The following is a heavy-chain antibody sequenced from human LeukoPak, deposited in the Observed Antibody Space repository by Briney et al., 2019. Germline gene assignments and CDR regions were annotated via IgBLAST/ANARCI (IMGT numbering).Heavy chain of an antibody. J-gene: IGHJ4*02. D-gene: IGHD2-15*01. Sequence: GGSLRLSCTASGFTFSTCGMTWVRQAPGKGLEWVSSISGNDDGTYYADSVKGRFTISRDNSKNTLYLQMNSLRAEDTAVYYCAKQLGYCSDGSCYFPYWGQGTLVTVSS. V-gene: IGHV3-23*01. CDR3: AKQLGYCSDGSCYFPY. CDR2: ISGNDDGT. CDR1: GFTFSTCG.